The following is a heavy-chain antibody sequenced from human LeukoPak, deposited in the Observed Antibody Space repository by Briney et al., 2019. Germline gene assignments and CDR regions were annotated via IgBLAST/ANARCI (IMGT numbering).Heavy chain of an antibody. V-gene: IGHV1-2*02. CDR2: INPNSGGT. Sequence: GASVKVSCKASGYTFTGYYMHWVRQAPGQGLEWMGWINPNSGGTKYAQKFQGRVTMTRDTSISTAYMELSRLTFDDTAVYYCAREGGSGWSYNWFDPWGQGALVTVSS. CDR3: AREGGSGWSYNWFDP. J-gene: IGHJ5*02. D-gene: IGHD6-19*01. CDR1: GYTFTGYY.